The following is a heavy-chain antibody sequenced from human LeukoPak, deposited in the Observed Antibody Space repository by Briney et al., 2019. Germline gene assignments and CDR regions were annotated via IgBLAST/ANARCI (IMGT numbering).Heavy chain of an antibody. V-gene: IGHV3-30*18. CDR3: AKQGRDHCSGGSCYLFDY. CDR2: ISFDGGDK. Sequence: PGGSLRLSCAASGFTFISFGMHWVRQAPGKGLQWVALISFDGGDKYYADSVKGRFTISRDNSKDTLFLQMNSLRPEDTAVYYCAKQGRDHCSGGSCYLFDYWGQGTLVTASS. J-gene: IGHJ4*02. D-gene: IGHD2-15*01. CDR1: GFTFISFG.